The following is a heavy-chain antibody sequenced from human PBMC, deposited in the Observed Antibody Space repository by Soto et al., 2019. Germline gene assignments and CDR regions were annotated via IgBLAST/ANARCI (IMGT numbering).Heavy chain of an antibody. CDR3: ARGIAPYYFDY. D-gene: IGHD6-13*01. J-gene: IGHJ4*02. CDR2: INAGNGNT. CDR1: GYTFTSYA. Sequence: GASVKVSCKASGYTFTSYAMHWVRQAPGQRLEWMGWINAGNGNTKYSQKFQGRVTITRDTSASTAYMELSSLRSEDTAVYCCARGIAPYYFDYWGQGTLVTVSS. V-gene: IGHV1-3*01.